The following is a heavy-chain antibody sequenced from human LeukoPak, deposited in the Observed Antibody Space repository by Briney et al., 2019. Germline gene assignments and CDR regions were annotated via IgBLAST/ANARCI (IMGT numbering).Heavy chain of an antibody. D-gene: IGHD6-19*01. Sequence: GGSLRLSCAASGFTFSSYGMHWVRQAPGKGLEWVAVISYDGNNDYYADSVKGRFTISRDNSKDAVYLQMNSLSAEDTAVYYCAKGFSIGWSGIFHYYYGMDVWGQGTTVTVSS. V-gene: IGHV3-30*06. J-gene: IGHJ6*02. CDR1: GFTFSSYG. CDR3: AKGFSIGWSGIFHYYYGMDV. CDR2: ISYDGNND.